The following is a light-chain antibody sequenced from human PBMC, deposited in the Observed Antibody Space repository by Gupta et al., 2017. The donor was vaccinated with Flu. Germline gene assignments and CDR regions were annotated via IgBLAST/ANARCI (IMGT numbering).Light chain of an antibody. Sequence: SVLTQPPSPSGTPGQWLTNTCSASITSIGGSPVYWYQQLPGAGPKLPVYYNEQRPSGVPDRFSGSNSGTSASPAISGLQSEDEADYYCAAWDDSLNGPNWVFGGGTKLTVL. CDR1: ITSIGGSP. J-gene: IGLJ3*02. CDR3: AAWDDSLNGPNWV. V-gene: IGLV1-44*01. CDR2: YNE.